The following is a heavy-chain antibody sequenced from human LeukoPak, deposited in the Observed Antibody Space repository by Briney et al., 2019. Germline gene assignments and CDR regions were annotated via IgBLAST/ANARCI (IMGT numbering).Heavy chain of an antibody. CDR3: AKTGCTSTGCYENY. Sequence: GGSLRLSCAASGFTFSSYAMSWVRQAPGKGLEWVSVISGSGGDTYYTDSVKGRFTISRHNSKNTLYLQMNSLRAEDTAIYYCAKTGCTSTGCYENYWGQGTLVTVSS. CDR2: ISGSGGDT. V-gene: IGHV3-23*01. D-gene: IGHD2-2*01. CDR1: GFTFSSYA. J-gene: IGHJ4*02.